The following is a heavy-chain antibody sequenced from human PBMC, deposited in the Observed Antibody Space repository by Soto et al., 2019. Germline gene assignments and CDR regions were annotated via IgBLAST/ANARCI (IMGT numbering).Heavy chain of an antibody. CDR2: VYYSEST. J-gene: IGHJ6*02. D-gene: IGHD3-10*01. CDR1: GGSVNSDSYY. Sequence: QVQLQESGPGLVKPSETLSLTCTVSGGSVNSDSYYWTWIRQPPGKRMEWIGSVYYSESTNYNPSLRSRVTMSVDTSKNQFSLRLRSVTAADTADYFCARETRAFSSSGGVDVWGQGTTVTVSS. V-gene: IGHV4-61*01. CDR3: ARETRAFSSSGGVDV.